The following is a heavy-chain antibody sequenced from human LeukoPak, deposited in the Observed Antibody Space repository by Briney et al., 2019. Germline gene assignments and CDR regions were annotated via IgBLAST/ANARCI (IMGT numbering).Heavy chain of an antibody. J-gene: IGHJ4*02. V-gene: IGHV3-53*01. CDR2: IYSGGTT. Sequence: PGGSLRLSCAASGFTVSNNYMSWVRQAPGKGLEWVSVIYSGGTTYYADSVEGRFTISRDNSKNAVFLQMNSLRAEDTAVYYCARDSYGDANFDTWGQGTLVTVSS. D-gene: IGHD4-17*01. CDR3: ARDSYGDANFDT. CDR1: GFTVSNNY.